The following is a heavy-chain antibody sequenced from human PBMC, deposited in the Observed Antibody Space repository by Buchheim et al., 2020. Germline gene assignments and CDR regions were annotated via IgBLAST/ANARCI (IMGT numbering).Heavy chain of an antibody. CDR1: GFTFSSYG. CDR2: ISSDGSNK. D-gene: IGHD3/OR15-3a*01. V-gene: IGHV3-30*18. Sequence: QVQLVESGGGVVQPGRSLRLSCAASGFTFSSYGMHWVRQAPGKGLEWVAVISSDGSNKYYADSVKGRFTISRDNSKNTLYLQMNSLRAEDTAVYYCAKSTLDDVYNYGMDVWGQGTT. CDR3: AKSTLDDVYNYGMDV. J-gene: IGHJ6*02.